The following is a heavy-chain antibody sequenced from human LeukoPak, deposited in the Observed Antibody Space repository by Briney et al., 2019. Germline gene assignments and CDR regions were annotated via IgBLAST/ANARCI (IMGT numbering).Heavy chain of an antibody. V-gene: IGHV3-7*04. Sequence: GGSLRLSCAASGFTFSSYWMSWVRQAPGKGLEWVAEIKQDGSETYYVDSVKGRFTITRDNAKNSLDLQMNSLRAEDTAVYYCARDYYGSGSHDYWGQGTLVTVSS. CDR1: GFTFSSYW. D-gene: IGHD3-10*01. CDR3: ARDYYGSGSHDY. CDR2: IKQDGSET. J-gene: IGHJ4*02.